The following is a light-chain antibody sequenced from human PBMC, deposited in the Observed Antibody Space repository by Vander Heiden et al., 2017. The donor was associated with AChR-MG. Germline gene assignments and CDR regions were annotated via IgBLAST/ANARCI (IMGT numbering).Light chain of an antibody. CDR2: TAS. CDR3: QQLNNYPPLT. V-gene: IGKV1-9*01. J-gene: IGKJ4*01. Sequence: DIQLTQPPPFLSASVGDRVTITCRASQGISSYLAWYQQKPRIAPKLLIYTASTLQSRVPSRFIGSGSGTEFTLTISSLQPEDFATYYCQQLNNYPPLTFGGGTKVEIK. CDR1: QGISSY.